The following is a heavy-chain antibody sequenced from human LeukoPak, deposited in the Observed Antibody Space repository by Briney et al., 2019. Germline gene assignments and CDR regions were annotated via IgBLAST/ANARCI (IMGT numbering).Heavy chain of an antibody. CDR1: GGSMNTYY. V-gene: IGHV4-59*01. D-gene: IGHD6-6*01. CDR2: IFYTGIT. J-gene: IGHJ4*02. Sequence: SETPSLTCNVSGGSMNTYYWSWIRQPPGKGLEWIGYIFYTGITNYNPSLKSRVTISVDTSRNQFSLKLTSVTAADTAVYYCARETSSSALEYWGQGTLVTVSS. CDR3: ARETSSSALEY.